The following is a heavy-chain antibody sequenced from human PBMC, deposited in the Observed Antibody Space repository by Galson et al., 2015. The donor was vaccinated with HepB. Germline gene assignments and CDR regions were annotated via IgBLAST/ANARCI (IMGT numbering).Heavy chain of an antibody. V-gene: IGHV3-23*01. Sequence: SLRLSCAASGFTFSTYAMSWVRQAPGEGLEWVSSISGSGDSTYYADSVKGRFTISRDNAKNSLYLQMNSLRDEDTAVYYCARGRAMVRGVIIPYFDYWGQGTLVTVSS. CDR1: GFTFSTYA. J-gene: IGHJ4*02. D-gene: IGHD3-10*01. CDR3: ARGRAMVRGVIIPYFDY. CDR2: ISGSGDST.